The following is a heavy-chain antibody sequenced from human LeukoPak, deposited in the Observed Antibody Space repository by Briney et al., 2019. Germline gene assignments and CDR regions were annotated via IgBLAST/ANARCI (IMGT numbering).Heavy chain of an antibody. CDR2: ISSSSSTI. CDR1: GFTLSSYS. Sequence: GGSLRLSCAASGFTLSSYSMNWVRQAPGKGLEWVSYISSSSSTIYYADSVKGRFTISRDNAKNSLYLQMNSLRAEDTAVYYCASGYYDSSGYPLVDYWGQGTLVTVSS. CDR3: ASGYYDSSGYPLVDY. J-gene: IGHJ4*02. D-gene: IGHD3-22*01. V-gene: IGHV3-48*01.